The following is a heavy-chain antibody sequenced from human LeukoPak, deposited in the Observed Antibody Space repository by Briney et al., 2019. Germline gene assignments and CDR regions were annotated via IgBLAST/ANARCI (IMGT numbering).Heavy chain of an antibody. D-gene: IGHD3-10*01. CDR3: ARVSYYYGSGSYRPTAVYYFDY. V-gene: IGHV3-74*01. CDR2: SNSDGSST. CDR1: AFIFSSYG. Sequence: GGSLRLSCAASAFIFSSYGMHWVRQAPGKGLVWVSRSNSDGSSTSYADSVKGRFTISRDNAKNTLYLQMNSLRAEDTAVYYCARVSYYYGSGSYRPTAVYYFDYWGQGTLVTVSS. J-gene: IGHJ4*02.